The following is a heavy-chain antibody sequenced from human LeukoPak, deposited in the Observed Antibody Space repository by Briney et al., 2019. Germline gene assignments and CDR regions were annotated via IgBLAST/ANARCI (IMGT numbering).Heavy chain of an antibody. Sequence: GGSLRLSCTASGFTFSKYAMSWVRQAPGKGLEWLAGISGSGGNTYYAGSVNGQFTISRDNSKNTMYLQMNSLTAEDTAVYYCAKEYDSSGYYMDYWGQGTLVTVSS. V-gene: IGHV3-23*01. CDR2: ISGSGGNT. J-gene: IGHJ4*02. CDR3: AKEYDSSGYYMDY. CDR1: GFTFSKYA. D-gene: IGHD3-22*01.